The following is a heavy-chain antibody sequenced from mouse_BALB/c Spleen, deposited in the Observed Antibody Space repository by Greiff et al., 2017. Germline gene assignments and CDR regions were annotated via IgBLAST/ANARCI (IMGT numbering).Heavy chain of an antibody. CDR2: INPSTGYT. J-gene: IGHJ4*01. V-gene: IGHV1-7*01. CDR3: ARGGNYAMDY. Sequence: VQLQQSGAELAKPGASVKMSCKASGYTFTSYWMHWVKQRPGQGLEWIGYINPSTGYTEYNQKFKDKATLTEDKSSSTAYMQLSSLTSEDSAVYYCARGGNYAMDYWGQGTSVTVSS. CDR1: GYTFTSYW.